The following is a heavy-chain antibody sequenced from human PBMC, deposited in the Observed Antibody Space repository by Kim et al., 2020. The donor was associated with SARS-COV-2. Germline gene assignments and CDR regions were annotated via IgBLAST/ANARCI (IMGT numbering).Heavy chain of an antibody. V-gene: IGHV3-23*01. CDR1: GFTFSSYG. D-gene: IGHD3-9*01. Sequence: GGSLRLSCAAAGFTFSSYGMSWVRQAPGKGLEWVSVISGSGGSTYYADSVKGRFTISRDNSKNTLYLQMNSLRAEDTAVYYCAKDRGREFDWSFDYWGQGTLVTVSS. J-gene: IGHJ4*02. CDR3: AKDRGREFDWSFDY. CDR2: ISGSGGST.